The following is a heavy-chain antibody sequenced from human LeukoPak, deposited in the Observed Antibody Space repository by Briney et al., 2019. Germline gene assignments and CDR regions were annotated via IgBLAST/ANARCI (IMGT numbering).Heavy chain of an antibody. V-gene: IGHV1-2*02. Sequence: ASVKVFCKASGYTFTGYYIHWVRQAPGQGLEWMGWINPNSGGTNYAQKFQGRVTMTRDTSISTAYMELSRLTSDDTAVYYCARAGFPHTPTDGGAYWGQGTLVTVSS. J-gene: IGHJ4*02. CDR3: ARAGFPHTPTDGGAY. CDR2: INPNSGGT. D-gene: IGHD5-18*01. CDR1: GYTFTGYY.